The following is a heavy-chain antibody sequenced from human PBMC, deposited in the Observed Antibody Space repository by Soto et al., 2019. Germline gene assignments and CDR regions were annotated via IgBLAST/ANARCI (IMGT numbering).Heavy chain of an antibody. CDR2: IYYSGST. D-gene: IGHD5-18*01. J-gene: IGHJ4*02. CDR1: GGSISSSSYY. Sequence: SETLSLTCTVSGGSISSSSYYWGWIRQPPGKGLEWIGSIYYSGSTYYNPSLKSRVTISVDTSKNQFSLKLSSVTAADTAVYYCASPGYSYGFGEDYYFDYWGQGTLVTVSS. CDR3: ASPGYSYGFGEDYYFDY. V-gene: IGHV4-39*01.